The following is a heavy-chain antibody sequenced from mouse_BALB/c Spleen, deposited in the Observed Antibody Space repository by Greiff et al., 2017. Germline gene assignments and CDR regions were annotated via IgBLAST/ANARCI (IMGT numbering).Heavy chain of an antibody. Sequence: EVKLVESGGGLVKPGGSLKLSCAASGFTFSDYYMYWVRQTPEKRLEWVATISDGGSYTYYPDSVKGRFTISRDNAKNNLYLQMSSLKSEDTAMYYCAREIGNYPFAYWGQGTLVTVSA. J-gene: IGHJ3*01. V-gene: IGHV5-4*02. D-gene: IGHD2-1*01. CDR2: ISDGGSYT. CDR1: GFTFSDYY. CDR3: AREIGNYPFAY.